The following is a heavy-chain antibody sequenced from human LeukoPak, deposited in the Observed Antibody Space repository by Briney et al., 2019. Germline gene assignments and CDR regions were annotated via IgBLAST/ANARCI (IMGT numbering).Heavy chain of an antibody. V-gene: IGHV4-34*01. J-gene: IGHJ3*02. CDR2: INHSGST. CDR1: GGSFSGYY. Sequence: SETLPLTCAVYGGSFSGYYWSWIRQPPGKGLEWIGEINHSGSTNYNPSLKSRVTISVDTSKNQFSLKLSSVTAADTAVYYCAREVATMVRGVILNDAFDIWDQGTMVTVSS. CDR3: AREVATMVRGVILNDAFDI. D-gene: IGHD3-10*01.